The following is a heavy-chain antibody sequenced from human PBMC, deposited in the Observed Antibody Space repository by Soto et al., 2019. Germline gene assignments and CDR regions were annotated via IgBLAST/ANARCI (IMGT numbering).Heavy chain of an antibody. CDR3: ARGWGYCSGGSCYSGGRFDP. V-gene: IGHV1-2*04. D-gene: IGHD2-15*01. CDR1: GYTFTGYY. Sequence: ASVKVSCKASGYTFTGYYMHWVRQAPGQGLEWMGWINPNSGGTNYAQKFQGWVTMTRDTSISTAYMELSRLRSDDTAVYYCARGWGYCSGGSCYSGGRFDPWGQGTLVTVSS. CDR2: INPNSGGT. J-gene: IGHJ5*02.